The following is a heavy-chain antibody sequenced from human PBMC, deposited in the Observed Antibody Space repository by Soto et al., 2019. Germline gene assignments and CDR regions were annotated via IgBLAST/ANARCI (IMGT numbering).Heavy chain of an antibody. Sequence: PSETLSLTCAVSGGSISSSNWWSWVRQPPGKGLEWIGEIYHSGSTNYNPSLKSRVTISVDKSKNQFSLKLSSVTAADTAVYYCARDSRDFGVVSRLRAYLDYWGQGTLVTVSS. CDR1: GGSISSSNW. V-gene: IGHV4-4*02. J-gene: IGHJ4*02. CDR3: ARDSRDFGVVSRLRAYLDY. D-gene: IGHD3-3*01. CDR2: IYHSGST.